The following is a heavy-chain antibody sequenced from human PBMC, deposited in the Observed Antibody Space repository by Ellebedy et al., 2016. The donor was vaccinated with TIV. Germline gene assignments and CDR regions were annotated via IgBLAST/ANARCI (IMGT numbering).Heavy chain of an antibody. CDR2: IYHSGST. J-gene: IGHJ5*02. D-gene: IGHD3-10*01. Sequence: MPSETLSLTCAVSGGSISSGGYSWSWIRQPPGKGLEWIGYIYHSGSTYYNPSLKSRVTISVDRSKNQFSLKLSSVTAADTAVYYCARGVYYYGSGNWFDPWGQGTLVTVSS. CDR1: GGSISSGGYS. CDR3: ARGVYYYGSGNWFDP. V-gene: IGHV4-30-2*01.